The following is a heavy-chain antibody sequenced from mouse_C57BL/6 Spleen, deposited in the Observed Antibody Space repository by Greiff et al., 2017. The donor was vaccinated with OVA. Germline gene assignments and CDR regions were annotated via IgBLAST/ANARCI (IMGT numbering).Heavy chain of an antibody. J-gene: IGHJ1*03. CDR3: AREWYYGSSFDV. CDR1: GYSITSGYD. D-gene: IGHD1-1*01. CDR2: ISYSGSP. Sequence: VQLQQSGPGMVKPSQSLSLTCTVTGYSITSGYDWHWIRHFPGNKLEWMGYISYSGSPNYNPSLKSRISITHDTSKNHFFLKLNSVTTEDTATYYCAREWYYGSSFDVWGTGTTVTVSS. V-gene: IGHV3-1*01.